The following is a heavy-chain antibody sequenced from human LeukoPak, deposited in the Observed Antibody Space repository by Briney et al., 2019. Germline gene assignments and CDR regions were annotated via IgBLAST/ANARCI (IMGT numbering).Heavy chain of an antibody. V-gene: IGHV3-7*01. J-gene: IGHJ4*02. CDR2: IKQDGSAK. CDR1: GFTFSNYW. Sequence: GGSLRLSCAASGFTFSNYWMSWVRQAPGKGLEWVANIKQDGSAKYYVDSVKGRFTISRDNAENTLYLQMNSLRPEDTAVYYCARDLDYWGQGTLVTVSS. CDR3: ARDLDY.